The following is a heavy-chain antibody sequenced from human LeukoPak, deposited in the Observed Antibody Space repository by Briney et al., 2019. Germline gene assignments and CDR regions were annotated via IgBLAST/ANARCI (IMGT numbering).Heavy chain of an antibody. D-gene: IGHD6-13*01. CDR2: IYYSGST. CDR3: ARQSPNTYNSNWYNWVDP. Sequence: PSETLSPTCTVSGGSISSSSYYWGWIRQPPGKGLEWIATIYYSGSTYYNPSLMSRLTVSVDTSKNQFSLKLSSVTAADTAVYYCARQSPNTYNSNWYNWVDPWGQGTLVTVSS. CDR1: GGSISSSSYY. J-gene: IGHJ5*02. V-gene: IGHV4-39*01.